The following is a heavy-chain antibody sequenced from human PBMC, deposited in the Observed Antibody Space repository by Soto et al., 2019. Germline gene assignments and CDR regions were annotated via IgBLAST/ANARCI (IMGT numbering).Heavy chain of an antibody. CDR1: GGSISSYY. V-gene: IGHV4-59*01. J-gene: IGHJ3*02. CDR3: ARFSTKTDAFDI. Sequence: SETLSLTCTVSGGSISSYYWSWIRQPPGKGLEWIGYIYYSGSTNYNPSLKSRVTISVDTSKNQFSLKLSSVTAADTAVYYCARFSTKTDAFDIWGQGTMVTVSS. CDR2: IYYSGST.